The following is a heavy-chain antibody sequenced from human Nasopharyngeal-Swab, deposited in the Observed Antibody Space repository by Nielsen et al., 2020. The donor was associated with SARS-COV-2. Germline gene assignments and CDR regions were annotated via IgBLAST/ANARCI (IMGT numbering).Heavy chain of an antibody. D-gene: IGHD6-19*01. CDR3: ATASSGPDPYYYYHFYMNV. CDR2: VSYDGSNK. CDR1: GFTFSSYG. V-gene: IGHV3-30*03. Sequence: GESLKISCAASGFTFSSYGMRWVRQAPGKGLEWVAVVSYDGSNKYCADSVKGRFTISRDNSKNSLYLQINSLRVEDTAVYYCATASSGPDPYYYYHFYMNVWGKGTTVTVSS. J-gene: IGHJ6*03.